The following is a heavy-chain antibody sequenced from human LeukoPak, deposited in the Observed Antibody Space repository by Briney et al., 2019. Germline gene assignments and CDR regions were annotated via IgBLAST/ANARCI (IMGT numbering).Heavy chain of an antibody. CDR1: GFTFTGHW. CDR3: AKERSVFGVVIMLFDY. D-gene: IGHD3-3*01. CDR2: ISGSGGST. Sequence: GGSLRLSCVASGFTFTGHWMSWVRQAPGKGLEWVSAISGSGGSTYYADSVKGRFTISRDNSKNTLYLQMNSLRAEDTAVYYCAKERSVFGVVIMLFDYWGQGTLVTVSS. J-gene: IGHJ4*02. V-gene: IGHV3-23*01.